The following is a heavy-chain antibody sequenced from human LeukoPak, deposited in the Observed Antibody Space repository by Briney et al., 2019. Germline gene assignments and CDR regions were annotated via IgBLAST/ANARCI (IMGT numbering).Heavy chain of an antibody. Sequence: GGSLRLSCAASGFTVSSNYMSWVRQAPGKGLEWVSVIYSGGSTYYADSVKGRFTISRDNSKNTLYLQMNSLRAEDTAVYYCARALGYSSSWYLNYYYYYYMDVWGKGTTVTVSS. V-gene: IGHV3-53*05. J-gene: IGHJ6*03. CDR3: ARALGYSSSWYLNYYYYYYMDV. D-gene: IGHD6-13*01. CDR2: IYSGGST. CDR1: GFTVSSNY.